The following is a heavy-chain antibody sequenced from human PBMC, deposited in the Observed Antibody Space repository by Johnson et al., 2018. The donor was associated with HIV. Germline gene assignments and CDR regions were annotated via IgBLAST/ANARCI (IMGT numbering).Heavy chain of an antibody. Sequence: VQLVESGGGLIQPGGSLRLSCAASGLTFSSYGMSWVRQATGKGLEWVSAIGTAGDTYYPGSVKGRFPISRDNSKNTLYLQMNSLRAEDTAVYHCARERPGYGGHDAFDIWGQGTMVTVSS. CDR2: IGTAGDT. D-gene: IGHD4-23*01. CDR1: GLTFSSYG. J-gene: IGHJ3*02. V-gene: IGHV3-13*01. CDR3: ARERPGYGGHDAFDI.